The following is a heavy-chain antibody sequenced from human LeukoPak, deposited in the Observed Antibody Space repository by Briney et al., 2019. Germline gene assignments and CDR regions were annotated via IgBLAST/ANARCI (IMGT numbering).Heavy chain of an antibody. CDR1: GFTFSSYA. Sequence: GGSLRISCAASGFTFSSYAMHWVRQAPGKGLEWVAVISYDGSNKYYADSVKGRFTISRDNSKNTLYLQMNSLRAEDTAVYYCASEEGPVDYWGQGTLVTVSS. V-gene: IGHV3-30-3*01. J-gene: IGHJ4*02. CDR3: ASEEGPVDY. CDR2: ISYDGSNK.